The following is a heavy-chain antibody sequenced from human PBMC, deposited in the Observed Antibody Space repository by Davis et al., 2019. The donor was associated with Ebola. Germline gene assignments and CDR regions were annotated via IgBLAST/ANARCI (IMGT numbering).Heavy chain of an antibody. CDR3: AKDTPNIWFDV. CDR2: HGTSGDT. Sequence: GESLKISCAASGFTFSKFAMSWVRQAPGTGLEWVSTHGTSGDTYYADSVKGRFTISRDNSKNTLHLQMNSLRVEDTAIYYCAKDTPNIWFDVWGQGTMVAVSS. CDR1: GFTFSKFA. J-gene: IGHJ3*01. V-gene: IGHV3-23*01. D-gene: IGHD2-15*01.